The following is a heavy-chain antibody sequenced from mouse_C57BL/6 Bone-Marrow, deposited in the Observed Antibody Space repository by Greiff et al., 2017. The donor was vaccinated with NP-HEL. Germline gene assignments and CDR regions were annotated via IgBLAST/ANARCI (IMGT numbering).Heavy chain of an antibody. V-gene: IGHV1-19*01. J-gene: IGHJ4*01. CDR1: GYTFTDYY. Sequence: EVQLQQSGPVLVKPGASVKMSCKASGYTFTDYYMNWVKQSHGKSLEWIGVINPYNGGTSYNQKFKGKATLTVDKSSSTAYMALNSLTSEDSAVYYCARGRRVYYAMDYRGQRTSVTVSS. CDR2: INPYNGGT. CDR3: ARGRRVYYAMDY.